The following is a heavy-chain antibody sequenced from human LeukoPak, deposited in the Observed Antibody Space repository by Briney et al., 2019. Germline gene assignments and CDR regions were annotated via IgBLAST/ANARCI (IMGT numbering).Heavy chain of an antibody. CDR1: GFIFSSYG. CDR3: AKEAPERGSYAFDM. V-gene: IGHV3-30*18. J-gene: IGHJ3*02. D-gene: IGHD3-16*01. Sequence: GGSLRLSCAASGFIFSSYGMHWVRQAPGKGLEWVAIISYDGSSHYYADSVKGRFTISRDNSKNTLYPQMNSLRREDTAVYYCAKEAPERGSYAFDMWGQGTMVTVSS. CDR2: ISYDGSSH.